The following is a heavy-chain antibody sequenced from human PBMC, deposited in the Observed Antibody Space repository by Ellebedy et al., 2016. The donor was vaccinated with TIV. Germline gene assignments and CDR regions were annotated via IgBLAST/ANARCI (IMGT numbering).Heavy chain of an antibody. CDR3: ARDAAFCSGGSCYSDYYYYYMDV. Sequence: GESLKISCAGSGFTFSSYAFYWVRQAPGKGLEWVTLISSDGNYKFYADSVKGRFTISRDNSKNTLYLQMDSLRVEDTAVYYCARDAAFCSGGSCYSDYYYYYMDVWGKGTTVTVSS. D-gene: IGHD2-15*01. V-gene: IGHV3-30*14. CDR2: ISSDGNYK. CDR1: GFTFSSYA. J-gene: IGHJ6*03.